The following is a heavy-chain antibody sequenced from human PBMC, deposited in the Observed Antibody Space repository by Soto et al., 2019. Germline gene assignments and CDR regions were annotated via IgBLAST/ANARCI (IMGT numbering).Heavy chain of an antibody. CDR2: ISAYNGNT. CDR3: ARVSWNYDSSGYLDY. V-gene: IGHV1-18*04. Sequence: QVQLVQSGAEVKKPGASVKVSCKASSYTFTSYGISWVRQAPGQGLEWMGWISAYNGNTNYAQKLQGRVTMTTDTSTSTAYMELRSLRSDDTAAYYCARVSWNYDSSGYLDYWGQGTLVTVSS. D-gene: IGHD3-22*01. CDR1: SYTFTSYG. J-gene: IGHJ4*02.